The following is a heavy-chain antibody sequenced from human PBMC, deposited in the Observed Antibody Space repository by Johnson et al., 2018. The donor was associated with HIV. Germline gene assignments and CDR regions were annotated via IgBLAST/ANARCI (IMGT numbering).Heavy chain of an antibody. J-gene: IGHJ3*02. V-gene: IGHV3-30*03. CDR2: ISYDGSNK. CDR1: GFTLSNVW. CDR3: ARDQGGNHNAFDI. D-gene: IGHD1-14*01. Sequence: QVQLVESGGGVVKPGGSLRLSCAASGFTLSNVWMSWVRQAPGKGLEWVAVISYDGSNKYYANSVKGRFTVSRDNSKNTLYLQMDSLRAEDTAVYYCARDQGGNHNAFDIWGQGTMVTVSS.